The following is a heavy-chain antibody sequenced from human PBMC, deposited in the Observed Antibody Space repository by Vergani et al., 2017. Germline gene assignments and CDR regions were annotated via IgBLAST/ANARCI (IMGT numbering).Heavy chain of an antibody. CDR2: IDPRDPYT. CDR1: GYSFTSYW. D-gene: IGHD3-22*01. CDR3: ARPDYYDSSGRIERYYYSGMDV. Sequence: EVQLVQSGAEVKKPGESLRISCKGSGYSFTSYWISWVRQMPGKGLEWMGRIDPRDPYTNYSLSFQGHVTISADKSISTAYLQWSSLKASDTAMYYCARPDYYDSSGRIERYYYSGMDVWGQGTTVTVSS. V-gene: IGHV5-10-1*01. J-gene: IGHJ6*02.